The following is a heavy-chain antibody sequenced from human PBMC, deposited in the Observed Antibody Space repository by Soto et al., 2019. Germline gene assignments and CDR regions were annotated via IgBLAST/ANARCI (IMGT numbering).Heavy chain of an antibody. CDR3: ASIVDTAMASSLYYYYGMDV. D-gene: IGHD5-18*01. CDR1: GYSFSSYG. Sequence: SVKVSCKTFGYSFSSYGISWLRQAPGQGLEWMGGIIPIFGTANYAQKFQGRVTITADESTSTAYMELSSLRSEDTAVYYCASIVDTAMASSLYYYYGMDVWGQGTTVTVSS. CDR2: IIPIFGTA. J-gene: IGHJ6*02. V-gene: IGHV1-69*13.